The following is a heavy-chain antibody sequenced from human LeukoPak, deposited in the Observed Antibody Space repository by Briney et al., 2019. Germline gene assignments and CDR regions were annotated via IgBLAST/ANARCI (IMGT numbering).Heavy chain of an antibody. D-gene: IGHD4-17*01. CDR1: GFTLSGHW. V-gene: IGHV3-74*01. CDR3: ARDFHGDHDY. CDR2: INPDGSIT. Sequence: TGGSLRLSCAASGFTLSGHWIHWVRQAPGKGLVWVARINPDGSITSYADSVKGRITISRDNAKNTLYLQMHSLRAEDTAVYYCARDFHGDHDYWGQGTLVTVSS. J-gene: IGHJ4*02.